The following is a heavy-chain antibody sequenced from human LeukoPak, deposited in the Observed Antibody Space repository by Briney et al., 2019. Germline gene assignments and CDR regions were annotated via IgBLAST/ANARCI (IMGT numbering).Heavy chain of an antibody. CDR2: INPSGGST. V-gene: IGHV1-46*01. CDR1: GYTFTTYY. CDR3: ARDLGGSYQDY. D-gene: IGHD1-26*01. Sequence: ASVKVSCKASGYTFTTYYMHWVRQAPRQGFEWMGIINPSGGSTNYAQKFQGRVTMTRDTSTSTVYMELSSLRSDDTAVYYCARDLGGSYQDYWGQGTLVTVSS. J-gene: IGHJ4*02.